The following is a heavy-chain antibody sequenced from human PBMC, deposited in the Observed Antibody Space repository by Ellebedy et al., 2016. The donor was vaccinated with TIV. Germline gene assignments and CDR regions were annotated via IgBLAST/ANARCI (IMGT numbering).Heavy chain of an antibody. D-gene: IGHD3/OR15-3a*01. Sequence: SETLSLTXSVSDGSVTNRGYYWAWLRQPPGKGLEWIGHIHYTGSTDYNPSLKSRFTISLDTSKNHFSLIVTSVTAADTAVYFCAGGTHYYYGWDVWGQGTTVIVSS. CDR1: DGSVTNRGYY. CDR3: AGGTHYYYGWDV. V-gene: IGHV4-61*03. CDR2: IHYTGST. J-gene: IGHJ6*02.